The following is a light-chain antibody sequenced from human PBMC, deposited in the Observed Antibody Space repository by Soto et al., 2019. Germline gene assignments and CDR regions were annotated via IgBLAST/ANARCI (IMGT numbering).Light chain of an antibody. CDR3: QQYGSSPLT. J-gene: IGKJ4*01. CDR2: AAS. CDR1: QSVSSSY. Sequence: GLSQSPGTLSLSTGERATLSCRASQSVSSSYLAWYQQKPGQAPRLLIYAASSRASGTPDRFSGSGSGTDFTLTISRLDPEDFAVYYCQQYGSSPLTFGGGTKVAIK. V-gene: IGKV3-20*01.